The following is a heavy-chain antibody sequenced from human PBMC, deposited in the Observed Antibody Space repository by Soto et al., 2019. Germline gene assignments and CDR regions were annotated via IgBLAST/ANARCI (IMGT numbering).Heavy chain of an antibody. CDR1: GFTFSSYG. Sequence: GGSLRLSCAASGFTFSSYGMHWVRQAPGKGLEWVAVISYDGSNKYYADSVKGRFTISRDNSKNTLYLQMNSLRAEDTAVYYCARDAGWYGAFDIWGQGTMVTVSS. D-gene: IGHD6-19*01. J-gene: IGHJ3*02. CDR3: ARDAGWYGAFDI. CDR2: ISYDGSNK. V-gene: IGHV3-30*03.